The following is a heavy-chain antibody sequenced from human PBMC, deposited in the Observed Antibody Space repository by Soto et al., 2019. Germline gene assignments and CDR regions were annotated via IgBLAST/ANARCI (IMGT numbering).Heavy chain of an antibody. D-gene: IGHD3-16*01. CDR3: VRSYSFGGVLPPTFDS. CDR1: GGTFSTSG. J-gene: IGHJ4*02. V-gene: IGHV1-69*06. Sequence: QVQLVQSGAEVKKPGSSVKVSCKASGGTFSTSGISWVRQAPGQGLEWMGGIIPMFGTTNYAQKFQGRVTITADKSTSTAYMEVSSLRSEDTAMYYCVRSYSFGGVLPPTFDSWGQGALVTVSS. CDR2: IIPMFGTT.